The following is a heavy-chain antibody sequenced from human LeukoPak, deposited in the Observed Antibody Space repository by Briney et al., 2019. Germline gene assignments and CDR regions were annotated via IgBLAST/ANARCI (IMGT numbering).Heavy chain of an antibody. CDR3: ARRNY. J-gene: IGHJ4*02. Sequence: PSETLSLTCAVYGGSFSGYYWSWIPQPPGKGLEWIGEINHSGSTNYNPSLKSRVTISVDTSKNQFSLKLSSVTAADTAVYYCARRNYWGQGTLVTVSS. CDR1: GGSFSGYY. V-gene: IGHV4-34*01. CDR2: INHSGST.